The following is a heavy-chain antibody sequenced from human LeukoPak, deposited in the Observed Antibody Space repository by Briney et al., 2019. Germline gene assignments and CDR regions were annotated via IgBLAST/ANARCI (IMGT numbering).Heavy chain of an antibody. V-gene: IGHV3-7*04. Sequence: PGGSLRLSCAASGFAFSNYWMTWVRQAPGKGLEWVAHIKEDGSETQYVDSVKGRFIISRDNAQNSLHLQMNSLRAEDTAVYYCARHNIWAFDYWGQGTLVTVSS. CDR1: GFAFSNYW. CDR3: ARHNIWAFDY. CDR2: IKEDGSET. D-gene: IGHD1-1*01. J-gene: IGHJ4*02.